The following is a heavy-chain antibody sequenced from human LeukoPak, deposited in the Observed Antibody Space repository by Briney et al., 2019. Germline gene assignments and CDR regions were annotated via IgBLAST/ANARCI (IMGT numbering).Heavy chain of an antibody. Sequence: SGPTLVKPTPTPALTCSFYWFSLSPNAVGVGWIRQPPRKALECLALIYCSDDKRYSPSLKSRLTITKDTSRNQVVLTMTNMDPVDTATYCCAHRRGGSGWDTSHFDYWGQGTLVTVAS. J-gene: IGHJ4*02. CDR1: WFSLSPNAVG. CDR2: IYCSDDK. CDR3: AHRRGGSGWDTSHFDY. D-gene: IGHD6-25*01. V-gene: IGHV2-5*01.